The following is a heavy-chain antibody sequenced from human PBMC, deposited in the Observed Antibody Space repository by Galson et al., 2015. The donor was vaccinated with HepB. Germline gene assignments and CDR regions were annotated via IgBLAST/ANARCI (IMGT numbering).Heavy chain of an antibody. CDR3: SKGSSTVRTNAGDY. CDR1: GFAFSDSA. V-gene: IGHV3-73*01. J-gene: IGHJ4*02. D-gene: IGHD2-8*01. CDR2: IRSKADTYAT. Sequence: SLRLSCAASGFAFSDSAIHWVRQASGKGLEWIGRIRSKADTYATVYAPSVRGRFTVSRDDSKNTAYLQMNGLKVEDTAVYYCSKGSSTVRTNAGDYWGRGILVTVSS.